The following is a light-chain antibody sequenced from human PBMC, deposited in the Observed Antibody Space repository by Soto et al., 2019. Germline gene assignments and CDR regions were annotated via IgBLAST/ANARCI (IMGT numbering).Light chain of an antibody. V-gene: IGLV2-14*01. CDR3: ISYTGSSTSYV. Sequence: QSVLTQPASVSGSPGQSITISCSGTRSDIGSYNYVAWYQQFPGNPPKILIYGVSNRPSGVSSRFSGSKSGNTASLTISGLQAEDEADYYCISYTGSSTSYVFGSGTKVTVL. J-gene: IGLJ1*01. CDR1: RSDIGSYNY. CDR2: GVS.